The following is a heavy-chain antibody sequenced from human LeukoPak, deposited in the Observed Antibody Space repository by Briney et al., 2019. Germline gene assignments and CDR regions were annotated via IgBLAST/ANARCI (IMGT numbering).Heavy chain of an antibody. Sequence: PSETLSLTCTVSGDSISSCYWSWIRQPPGKGLEWIGYIYYSGSTNYNPPLKSRVTISLDTSKNQISLKLSSVTAADTAVYYCARHTTVVPPHYFDYWGQGTLVTVSS. V-gene: IGHV4-59*08. CDR3: ARHTTVVPPHYFDY. J-gene: IGHJ4*02. CDR1: GDSISSCY. CDR2: IYYSGST. D-gene: IGHD4-23*01.